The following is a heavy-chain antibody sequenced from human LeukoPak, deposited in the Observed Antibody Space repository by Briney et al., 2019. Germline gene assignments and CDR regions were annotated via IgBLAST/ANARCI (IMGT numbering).Heavy chain of an antibody. J-gene: IGHJ3*02. D-gene: IGHD3-22*01. Sequence: GGSLRLSCAASGFTFGSYGMHWVRQAPGKGLERVAFIRYDGSNKYYADSVKGRFTISRDNSKNTLYLQMNSLRAEDTAVYYCAIPYDSSGYYYGDAFDIWGQGTMVTVSS. CDR3: AIPYDSSGYYYGDAFDI. CDR1: GFTFGSYG. CDR2: IRYDGSNK. V-gene: IGHV3-30*02.